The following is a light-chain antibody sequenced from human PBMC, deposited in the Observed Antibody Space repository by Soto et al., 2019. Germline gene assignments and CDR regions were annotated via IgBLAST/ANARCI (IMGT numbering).Light chain of an antibody. CDR2: AAS. V-gene: IGKV1-39*01. J-gene: IGKJ2*01. CDR3: QQSYSAPYT. Sequence: DIQMTQSPSSLSASVGDRVTITCRASQSIYSSLNWYHQKPGKAPKLPIYAASNLQSGVPSRFSGSGSGTDFTLSISSLQPEDFATYYCQQSYSAPYTFGQGTKLEI. CDR1: QSIYSS.